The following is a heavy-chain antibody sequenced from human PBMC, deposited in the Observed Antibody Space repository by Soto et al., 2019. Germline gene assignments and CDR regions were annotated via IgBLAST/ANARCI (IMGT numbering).Heavy chain of an antibody. Sequence: PSETLSLTCTVSGGSITSSYWSWIRRPPGKGLEWIAYIYDTGISGYTPSTSYNPSLKSRVTMSVDTSKSQFSLKLTSVTAADTAVYYCARGEDAFFYYALDVWVQGITVTVSS. CDR2: IYDTGISGYTPST. CDR1: GGSITSSY. V-gene: IGHV4-59*01. J-gene: IGHJ6*02. CDR3: ARGEDAFFYYALDV.